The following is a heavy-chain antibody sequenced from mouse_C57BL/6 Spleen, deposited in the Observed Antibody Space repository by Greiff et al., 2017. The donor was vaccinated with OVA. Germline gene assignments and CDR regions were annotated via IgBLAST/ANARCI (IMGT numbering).Heavy chain of an antibody. CDR2: IDPENGDT. Sequence: EVQLQQSGAELVRPGASVKLSCTASGFNIKDDYMHWVKQRPEQGLEWIGWIDPENGDTEYASKFQGKATITADTSSNTAYLQLSSLTSEDTAVYYCTTGDYGNHYFDYWGQGTTLTVSS. D-gene: IGHD2-1*01. CDR1: GFNIKDDY. V-gene: IGHV14-4*01. CDR3: TTGDYGNHYFDY. J-gene: IGHJ2*01.